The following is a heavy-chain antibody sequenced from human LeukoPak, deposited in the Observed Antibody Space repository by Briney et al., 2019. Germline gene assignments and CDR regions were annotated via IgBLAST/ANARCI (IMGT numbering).Heavy chain of an antibody. Sequence: SVKVSCKASGGTFSSYAISWVRQAPGQGLEWMGGIIPIFGTANYAQKFQGRVTITADKSTSTAYMELSSLRSEDTAVYYCARDAPGTSLGYYYYMDVWGKGTTVTVSS. J-gene: IGHJ6*03. CDR2: IIPIFGTA. D-gene: IGHD6-13*01. CDR1: GGTFSSYA. V-gene: IGHV1-69*06. CDR3: ARDAPGTSLGYYYYMDV.